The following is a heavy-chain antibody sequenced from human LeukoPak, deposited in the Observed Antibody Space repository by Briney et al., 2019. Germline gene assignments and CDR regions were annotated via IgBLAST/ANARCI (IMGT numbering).Heavy chain of an antibody. V-gene: IGHV1-69*05. D-gene: IGHD3-10*01. J-gene: IGHJ3*02. CDR1: GGTFSSYA. CDR2: IIPIFGTA. Sequence: SVKVSCKASGGTFSSYAISWVRQAPGQGLEWMGGIIPIFGTANYAQKLQGRVTMTTDTSTSTAYMEMRGLRSDDTAVYYCASSDYYGSGIGAFDIWGQGTMVTVSS. CDR3: ASSDYYGSGIGAFDI.